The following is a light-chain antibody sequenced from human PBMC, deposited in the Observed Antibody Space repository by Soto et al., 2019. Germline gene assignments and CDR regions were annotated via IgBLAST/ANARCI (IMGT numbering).Light chain of an antibody. CDR2: DVS. J-gene: IGLJ2*01. CDR3: SSYTSSSTLTV. Sequence: QSALTQSASVSGSPGQSITISCTGTSSDVGGYNYVSWYQRHPGKAPKLMIYDVSNRPSGVSNRFSGSKSGNTASLTISGLQAEDEADYYCSSYTSSSTLTVFGGGTKVTVL. CDR1: SSDVGGYNY. V-gene: IGLV2-14*01.